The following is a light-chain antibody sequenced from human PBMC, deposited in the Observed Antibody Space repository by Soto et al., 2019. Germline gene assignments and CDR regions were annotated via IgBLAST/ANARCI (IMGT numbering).Light chain of an antibody. V-gene: IGKV1-39*01. Sequence: DIQMTQSPSSLSASVGDRVTITCRPSQSISSYLNWYQQKPGKAHKLLIYAAYSLQSGVQSRFSGSGSGTDFTLTIRSLQPEDFATYYCKQSYSTPLTFGGGTKVDI. CDR3: KQSYSTPLT. J-gene: IGKJ4*01. CDR1: QSISSY. CDR2: AAY.